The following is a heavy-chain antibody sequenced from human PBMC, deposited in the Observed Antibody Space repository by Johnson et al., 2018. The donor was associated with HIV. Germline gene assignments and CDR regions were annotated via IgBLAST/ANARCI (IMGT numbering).Heavy chain of an antibody. CDR1: GFTFDDYA. CDR2: ISGSGGST. D-gene: IGHD4-23*01. J-gene: IGHJ3*02. CDR3: AKALTTVVTPGPEAFDI. Sequence: VQLVESGGGLVQPGRSLRLSCAASGFTFDDYAMHWVRQAPGKGLEWVSAISGSGGSTYYADSVKGRFTISRDNSKNTLYLQMNSLRAEDTAVYYCAKALTTVVTPGPEAFDIWGQGTMVTVSS. V-gene: IGHV3-23*04.